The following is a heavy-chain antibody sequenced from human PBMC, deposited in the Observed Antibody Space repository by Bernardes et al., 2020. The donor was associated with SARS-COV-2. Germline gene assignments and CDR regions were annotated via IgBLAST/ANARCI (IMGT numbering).Heavy chain of an antibody. V-gene: IGHV3-9*01. CDR3: AKVGDSSPDY. CDR1: GFTFDDYA. D-gene: IGHD6-19*01. CDR2: ISWNSGSI. J-gene: IGHJ4*02. Sequence: LRLSCAAAGFTFDDYAMHWVRQAPGKGLEWVSGISWNSGSIGYADSVKGRFTISRDNAKNSLYLQMNSLRAEDTALYYCAKVGDSSPDYWGQGTLVTVSS.